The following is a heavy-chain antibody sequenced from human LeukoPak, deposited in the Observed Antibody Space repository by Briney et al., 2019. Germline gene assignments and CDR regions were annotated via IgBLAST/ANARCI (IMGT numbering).Heavy chain of an antibody. CDR1: GGSISSSSYY. J-gene: IGHJ4*02. V-gene: IGHV4-39*01. CDR2: IYYSGSN. D-gene: IGHD5-12*01. CDR3: ARSDSGYDLAAFDY. Sequence: SETLSLTCTVSGGSISSSSYYWGWIRQPPGKGLEWIGSIYYSGSNYYNPSLKSRVTISVDTSKNQFSLKLSSVTAADTAVYYCARSDSGYDLAAFDYWGQGTLVTVSS.